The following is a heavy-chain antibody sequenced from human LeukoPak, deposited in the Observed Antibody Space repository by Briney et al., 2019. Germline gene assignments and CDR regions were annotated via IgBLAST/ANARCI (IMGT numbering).Heavy chain of an antibody. J-gene: IGHJ4*02. CDR1: GGSISSSSYY. D-gene: IGHD1-26*01. CDR3: ARQVVGATDYFDY. Sequence: SETLSLTCTVSGGSISSSSYYWGWIRQPPGKGLEWIGSIYYSGSTYYNPSLKSRVTISVDTSKNQFSLKLSSVTAADTAVYYCARQVVGATDYFDYWGQGTLVTVSS. CDR2: IYYSGST. V-gene: IGHV4-39*01.